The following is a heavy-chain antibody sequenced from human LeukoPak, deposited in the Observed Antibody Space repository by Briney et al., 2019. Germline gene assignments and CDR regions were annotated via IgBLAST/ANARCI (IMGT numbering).Heavy chain of an antibody. CDR1: GGSISSSNW. Sequence: SETLSLTCAVSGGSISSSNWWSWVRQPPGKGLEWIGEIYHSGSTNYNPSLKSRVTISVDKSKNQFSLKLSSVTAADTAVYYCARLTTNYYDSSGYYVNDYWGQGTLVTVSS. J-gene: IGHJ4*02. CDR3: ARLTTNYYDSSGYYVNDY. CDR2: IYHSGST. V-gene: IGHV4-4*02. D-gene: IGHD3-22*01.